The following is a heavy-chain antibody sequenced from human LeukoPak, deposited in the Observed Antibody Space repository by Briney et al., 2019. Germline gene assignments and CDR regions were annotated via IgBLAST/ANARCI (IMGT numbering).Heavy chain of an antibody. Sequence: PGGSLRLSCAASGSTFSTYSMNWVRQAPGKGLEWVANIREERGQEYYVDSVKGRFTISKNSAKNSLYLQMNTLRVEDTAMYYCASLDTAKQPLANHWGQGTLVTVSS. J-gene: IGHJ5*02. CDR2: IREERGQE. D-gene: IGHD5-18*01. CDR3: ASLDTAKQPLANH. V-gene: IGHV3-7*03. CDR1: GSTFSTYS.